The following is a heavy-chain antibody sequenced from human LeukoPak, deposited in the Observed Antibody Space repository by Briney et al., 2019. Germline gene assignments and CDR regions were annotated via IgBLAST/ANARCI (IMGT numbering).Heavy chain of an antibody. D-gene: IGHD2-21*02. V-gene: IGHV3-7*01. CDR1: GFTFSSDW. CDR3: ARGRRLRSGYYYYMDV. Sequence: GGSLRLSCAASGFTFSSDWMSWVRQAPGKGLEWVANIKQDGSEKYYVDSVKGRFTISRDNAKNSLYLQMNSLRAEDTAVYYCARGRRLRSGYYYYMDVWGKGTTVTVSS. J-gene: IGHJ6*03. CDR2: IKQDGSEK.